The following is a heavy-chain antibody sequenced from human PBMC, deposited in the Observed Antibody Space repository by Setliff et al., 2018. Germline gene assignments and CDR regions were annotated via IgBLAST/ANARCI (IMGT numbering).Heavy chain of an antibody. CDR3: ARHGDASFYYDILTGHSPPYCFDY. J-gene: IGHJ4*02. Sequence: GASVKVSCKAFGYTFAKYGTSWVRQAPGQGLEWMGWISGYNGYTVYAQKLQGRVTLTTDTSTGTAYMEVRSLRSDDTAVYYCARHGDASFYYDILTGHSPPYCFDYWGQGTLVTVSS. V-gene: IGHV1-18*01. D-gene: IGHD3-9*01. CDR2: ISGYNGYT. CDR1: GYTFAKYG.